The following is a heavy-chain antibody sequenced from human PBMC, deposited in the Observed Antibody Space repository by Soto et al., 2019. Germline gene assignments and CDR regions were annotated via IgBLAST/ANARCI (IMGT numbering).Heavy chain of an antibody. CDR2: MNPNSGNT. V-gene: IGHV1-8*01. Sequence: QVQLVQSGAEVKKPGASVKVSCKASGYTFTSYDINWVRQATGQGLEWMGWMNPNSGNTGYAQKFQGRVTRTRNTYISTAYMELSSLRSEDTAVYYCASDYSSSWDFDYWGQGTLVTVSS. D-gene: IGHD6-13*01. CDR3: ASDYSSSWDFDY. J-gene: IGHJ4*02. CDR1: GYTFTSYD.